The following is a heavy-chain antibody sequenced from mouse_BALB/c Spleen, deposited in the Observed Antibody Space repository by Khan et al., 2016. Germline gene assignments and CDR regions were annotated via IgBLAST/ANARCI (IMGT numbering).Heavy chain of an antibody. CDR1: GFSLTSYG. CDR3: ARRGCYYGNYGFAY. D-gene: IGHD2-1*01. V-gene: IGHV2-4-1*01. Sequence: QVQLKQSGPGLVQPSQSLSITCTVSGFSLTSYGVHWVRQSPGKGLEWLGVIWSGGNTDYNAAFISRLSISKDNSKSQVFFKMYSLQADDTAIYYCARRGCYYGNYGFAYWGQGTLVTVSA. J-gene: IGHJ3*01. CDR2: IWSGGNT.